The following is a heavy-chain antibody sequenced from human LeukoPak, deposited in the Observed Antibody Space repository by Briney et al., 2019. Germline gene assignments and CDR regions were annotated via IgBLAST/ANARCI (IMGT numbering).Heavy chain of an antibody. V-gene: IGHV4-59*01. J-gene: IGHJ5*02. CDR3: ARLVRTSITMVRGVTNNWFDP. Sequence: SETLSLTCTVSGGSISSYYWSWIRQPPGKGLEWIGYIYYSGSTNYNPSLKSRVTISVDTSKSQFSLKLSSVTAADTAVYYCARLVRTSITMVRGVTNNWFDPWGQGTLVTVSS. CDR2: IYYSGST. CDR1: GGSISSYY. D-gene: IGHD3-10*01.